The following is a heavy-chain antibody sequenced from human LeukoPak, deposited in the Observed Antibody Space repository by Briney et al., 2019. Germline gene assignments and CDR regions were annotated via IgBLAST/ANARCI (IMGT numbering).Heavy chain of an antibody. CDR3: ARAEGDY. V-gene: IGHV4-59*01. CDR2: IYYSGSA. J-gene: IGHJ4*02. Sequence: SETLSLTCTASGGSISSYYWSWIRQPPGKGLEWIGYIYYSGSANYNPSLKSRVTISVDTSKNQLSLKLSSVTAADTAVYYCARAEGDYWGQGTLVTVSS. CDR1: GGSISSYY.